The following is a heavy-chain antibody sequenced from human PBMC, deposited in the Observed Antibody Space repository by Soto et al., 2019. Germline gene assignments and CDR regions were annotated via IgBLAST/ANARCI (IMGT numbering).Heavy chain of an antibody. J-gene: IGHJ4*02. D-gene: IGHD2-2*01. CDR2: INHSGST. Sequence: SETLSLTCAGYGGSFSGYYWSWIRQPPGKGLEWIGEINHSGSTNYNPSLKSRVTISVDTSKNQFSLKMSSVTAADTAVYYCATKIWEGYCSSTSCYHFDYWGQGTLVTVSS. V-gene: IGHV4-34*01. CDR3: ATKIWEGYCSSTSCYHFDY. CDR1: GGSFSGYY.